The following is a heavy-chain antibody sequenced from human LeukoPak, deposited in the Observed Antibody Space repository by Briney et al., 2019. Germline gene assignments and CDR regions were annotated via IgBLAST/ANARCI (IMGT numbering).Heavy chain of an antibody. V-gene: IGHV3-23*01. CDR2: ISGSGGST. J-gene: IGHJ6*03. Sequence: PGGSLRLSCAASGFTFSRYGMSWVRQAPGKGLEWVSAISGSGGSTYYADSVRGRFTISRDNSKNTLSLQMTSLRADDTAVYYCATRFGLDYYYYYMDVWGKGTTVTVSS. D-gene: IGHD3-10*01. CDR3: ATRFGLDYYYYYMDV. CDR1: GFTFSRYG.